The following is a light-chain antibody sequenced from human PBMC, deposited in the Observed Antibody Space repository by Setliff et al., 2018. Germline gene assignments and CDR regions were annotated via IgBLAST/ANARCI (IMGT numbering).Light chain of an antibody. V-gene: IGLV2-14*03. CDR2: DVS. CDR3: SSYTSSSTYV. J-gene: IGLJ1*01. Sequence: QSALTQPRSVSGSPGQSVTISCTGTSSDVGGYDYVSWFQQHPGKAPKLMISDVSKRPSGVSNRFSGSKSGNTASLTISGLQAEDEADYYCSSYTSSSTYVFGTGTKVTVL. CDR1: SSDVGGYDY.